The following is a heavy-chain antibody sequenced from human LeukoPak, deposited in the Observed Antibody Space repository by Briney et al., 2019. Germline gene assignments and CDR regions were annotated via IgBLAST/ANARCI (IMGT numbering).Heavy chain of an antibody. V-gene: IGHV4-59*12. CDR3: AREDGYNVFDY. Sequence: SETLSLTCTVSGGSISSYYWSWIRQPPGKGLEWIGYIYYSGSTNYNPSLKSRVTISVDTSKNQFSLKLSSVTAADTAVYYCAREDGYNVFDYWGQGTLVTVSS. J-gene: IGHJ4*02. CDR2: IYYSGST. D-gene: IGHD5-24*01. CDR1: GGSISSYY.